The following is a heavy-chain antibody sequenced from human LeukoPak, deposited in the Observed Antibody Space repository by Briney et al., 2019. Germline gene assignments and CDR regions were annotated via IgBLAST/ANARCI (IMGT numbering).Heavy chain of an antibody. Sequence: GGSLRLSCAASGFTFDDYAMHWVRQAPGKGLEWVSLISWDGGSTYYADSVKGRFTISRDNAKNSLYLQMNSLRIEDTALYYCVKDVQLSSNAYYNYFDYWGQGTLVTVSS. CDR1: GFTFDDYA. V-gene: IGHV3-43D*03. J-gene: IGHJ4*02. CDR2: ISWDGGST. D-gene: IGHD3-22*01. CDR3: VKDVQLSSNAYYNYFDY.